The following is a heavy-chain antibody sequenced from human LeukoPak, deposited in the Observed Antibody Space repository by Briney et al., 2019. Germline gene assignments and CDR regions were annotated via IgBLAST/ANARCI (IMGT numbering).Heavy chain of an antibody. CDR2: IYISGST. CDR1: GGSISSDSYC. CDR3: AGAPYISGWDSPVPFDY. D-gene: IGHD6-19*01. J-gene: IGHJ4*02. Sequence: PSETPSLTCTVSGGSISSDSYCWSWIRQPAGKGLEWIGRIYISGSTNYNPSLRSRVTISVDTSKNQFSLKLSSVTAADTAVYYCAGAPYISGWDSPVPFDYWGQGTLVTVSS. V-gene: IGHV4-61*02.